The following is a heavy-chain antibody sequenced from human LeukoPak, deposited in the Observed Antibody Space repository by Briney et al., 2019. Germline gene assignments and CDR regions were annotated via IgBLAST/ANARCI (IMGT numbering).Heavy chain of an antibody. J-gene: IGHJ4*02. CDR1: GFTFSDYG. CDR3: ARDKSVHLGGAIDH. V-gene: IGHV1-18*04. CDR2: ISAYSGNT. Sequence: ASVKVSCKTSGFTFSDYGFSWVRQAPGQGLEWVGYISAYSGNTNSAQSLQGRVTMTTDTSTNTVYMELRSLRSDDTAVYYCARDKSVHLGGAIDHWGQGTLVTVSS. D-gene: IGHD1-1*01.